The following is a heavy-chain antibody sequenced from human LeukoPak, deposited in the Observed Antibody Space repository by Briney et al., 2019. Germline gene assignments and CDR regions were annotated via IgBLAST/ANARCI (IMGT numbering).Heavy chain of an antibody. J-gene: IGHJ6*02. D-gene: IGHD3-3*01. Sequence: GASVKVSCKTSGYTFTSNHIHWMRQAPGQGLEWMGTIYSGNGGRNYAQAFQGRVTMTGDTSTTTVYMELSSLRSDDTAIYYCARVGTPGITIFGVVTDYGMDVWGQGTTVTVSS. CDR1: GYTFTSNH. CDR2: IYSGNGGR. CDR3: ARVGTPGITIFGVVTDYGMDV. V-gene: IGHV1-46*01.